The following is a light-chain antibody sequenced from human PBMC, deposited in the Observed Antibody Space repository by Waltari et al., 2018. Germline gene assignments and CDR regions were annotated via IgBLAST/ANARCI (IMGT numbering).Light chain of an antibody. CDR3: SSYTSSIYV. Sequence: QSALTQPASVSGSPGQSLTISCTGTSSDVGGYNYVSWYQQHPSKAPKLMIYDVSNRPSGVSNRFSGSKSGNTASLSISGLQAEDEADYYCSSYTSSIYVFGTGTKVTVL. J-gene: IGLJ1*01. CDR2: DVS. CDR1: SSDVGGYNY. V-gene: IGLV2-14*03.